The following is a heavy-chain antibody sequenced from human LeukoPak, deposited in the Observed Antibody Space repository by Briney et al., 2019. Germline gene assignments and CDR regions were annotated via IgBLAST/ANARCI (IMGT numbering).Heavy chain of an antibody. CDR1: GGSISSSSYY. CDR3: ASKYCSSTSCYMVGDDAFDI. CDR2: IYYSGST. Sequence: PSETLSLTCTVSGGSISSSSYYWGWIRQPPGKGLEWIGSIYYSGSTYYNPSLKSRVTISVDTSKNQFSLKLSSVTAADTAVYYCASKYCSSTSCYMVGDDAFDIWGQGTMVTVSS. D-gene: IGHD2-2*02. J-gene: IGHJ3*02. V-gene: IGHV4-39*01.